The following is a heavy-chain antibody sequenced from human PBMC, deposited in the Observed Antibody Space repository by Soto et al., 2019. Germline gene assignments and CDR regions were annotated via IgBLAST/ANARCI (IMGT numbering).Heavy chain of an antibody. J-gene: IGHJ4*02. CDR3: AKGTRGNSPELDF. CDR2: ISWDGDSA. D-gene: IGHD1-1*01. Sequence: PGGSLRLSCAASGFTFDDYTMHWVRQTPGKGLEWVSLISWDGDSAYYADSVRGRFTISRDNSKNSLFPQMNNVRAEDAALYFCAKGTRGNSPELDFWGQGTLVTVSS. V-gene: IGHV3-43*01. CDR1: GFTFDDYT.